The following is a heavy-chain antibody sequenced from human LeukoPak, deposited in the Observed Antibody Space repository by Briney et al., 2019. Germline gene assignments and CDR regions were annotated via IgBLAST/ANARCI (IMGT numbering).Heavy chain of an antibody. CDR3: ARVGATRGSRYFDY. V-gene: IGHV1-69*13. J-gene: IGHJ4*02. D-gene: IGHD1-26*01. Sequence: SVKVSCKTSGYTFTTYAIHWVRQAPGQGLEWMGGIIPIFGTANYAQKFQGRVTITADESTSTAYMELSSLRSEDTAVYYCARVGATRGSRYFDYWGQGTLVTVSS. CDR1: GYTFTTYA. CDR2: IIPIFGTA.